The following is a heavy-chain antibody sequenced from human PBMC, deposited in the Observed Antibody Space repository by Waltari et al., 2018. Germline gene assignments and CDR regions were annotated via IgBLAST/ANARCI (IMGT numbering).Heavy chain of an antibody. J-gene: IGHJ4*02. Sequence: QLQLQESGPGLVKPSGTLSLTCVVSGDSMSGNSWWSWVRQSPDKGLAWIGQVHRSGRTNYNPSFASRAIVSLDTSMNQFSLKILSATAADTAVYYCARDLGRGLFLDSWGQGTLVTVSP. CDR3: ARDLGRGLFLDS. CDR1: GDSMSGNSW. CDR2: VHRSGRT. D-gene: IGHD2-15*01. V-gene: IGHV4-4*02.